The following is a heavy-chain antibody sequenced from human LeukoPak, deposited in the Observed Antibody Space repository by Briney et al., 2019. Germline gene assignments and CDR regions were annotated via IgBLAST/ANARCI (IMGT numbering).Heavy chain of an antibody. CDR1: GFTFTSYG. V-gene: IGHV3-53*01. CDR3: ARERIYFGSGRDLTDARLFYYHGMDI. Sequence: GGSLRLSCAASGFTFTSYGMSWVRQAPGKGLEWVSVIYGDGDTYFSDSVKGRFTISRDNSKNTLHLQMNSLRAEDTAVYYCARERIYFGSGRDLTDARLFYYHGMDIWGQGTTVTVSS. D-gene: IGHD3-10*01. J-gene: IGHJ6*02. CDR2: IYGDGDT.